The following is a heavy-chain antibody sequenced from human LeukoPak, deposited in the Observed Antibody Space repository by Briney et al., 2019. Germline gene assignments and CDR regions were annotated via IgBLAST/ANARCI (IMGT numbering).Heavy chain of an antibody. D-gene: IGHD2-2*01. CDR2: ISYDGSNK. V-gene: IGHV3-30-3*01. CDR3: AKDRRLGYCSGTSCFSYYFDY. Sequence: GGSLRLSCAASGFTFSSYAMHWVRQAPGKGLEWVAVISYDGSNKYYADSVKGRFTISRDNSKNMLYLEMNSLRAEDTAVYYCAKDRRLGYCSGTSCFSYYFDYWGQGTLVTVSS. J-gene: IGHJ4*02. CDR1: GFTFSSYA.